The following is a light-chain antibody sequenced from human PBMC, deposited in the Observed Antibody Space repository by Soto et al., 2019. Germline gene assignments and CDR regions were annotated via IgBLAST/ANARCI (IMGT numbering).Light chain of an antibody. CDR2: WAS. Sequence: DIVMTQSPDSQAASLGDRAPPNCKCSRSVLYKSNNKNHLAWYQQKPGQPPQLIIYWASTRESGVPERFSGSGSGTDFTLTISSLEAEDVAFYWCQQYFDVPFTFGGGTKVDIK. V-gene: IGKV4-1*01. CDR3: QQYFDVPFT. CDR1: RSVLYKSNNKNH. J-gene: IGKJ4*01.